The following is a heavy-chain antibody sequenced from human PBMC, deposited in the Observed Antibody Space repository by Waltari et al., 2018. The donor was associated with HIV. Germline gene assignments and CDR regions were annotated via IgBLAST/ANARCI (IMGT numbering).Heavy chain of an antibody. CDR2: SIPIFGTA. V-gene: IGHV1-69*06. CDR1: GGTFSSSP. Sequence: QVQLVQAGAELRKPASSLRDSCKPSGGTFSSSPISSVGTAPGQGLEWMGGSIPIFGTANYAQKFQGRVTITADKSTSTAYMELSILRSEDTAVYYCARVSLGSYYYGMDVWGQGTTVTVSS. J-gene: IGHJ6*02. D-gene: IGHD6-25*01. CDR3: ARVSLGSYYYGMDV.